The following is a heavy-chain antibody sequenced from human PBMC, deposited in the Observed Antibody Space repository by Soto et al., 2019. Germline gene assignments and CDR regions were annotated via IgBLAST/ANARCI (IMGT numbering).Heavy chain of an antibody. D-gene: IGHD2-2*01. CDR3: ARGGQECTSIDCSYIYDGLDV. V-gene: IGHV1-18*01. CDR1: GYIFNHYG. Sequence: QVQLVQSGDEVKKPGASVRVSCKASGYIFNHYGIGWVRQAPGQGLEWMGWISAYNGNTHYAGSLQCRVTMNTDTSTRTADMELMSLRSDDTAVYYFARGGQECTSIDCSYIYDGLDVICQRTTVT. J-gene: IGHJ6*02. CDR2: ISAYNGNT.